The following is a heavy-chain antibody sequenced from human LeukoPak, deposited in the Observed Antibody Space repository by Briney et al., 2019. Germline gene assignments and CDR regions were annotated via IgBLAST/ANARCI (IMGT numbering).Heavy chain of an antibody. CDR2: IYYSGST. D-gene: IGHD3-3*02. Sequence: SETLSLTCTVSGDSISSYYWSWIRQPPGKGLEWIGYIYYSGSTIYNPSLKSRVTMSLDTSKNQFSLKLRSVTAADTAVYYCARGVISTDAFDVWGQGTMATVSS. CDR1: GDSISSYY. CDR3: ARGVISTDAFDV. V-gene: IGHV4-59*01. J-gene: IGHJ3*01.